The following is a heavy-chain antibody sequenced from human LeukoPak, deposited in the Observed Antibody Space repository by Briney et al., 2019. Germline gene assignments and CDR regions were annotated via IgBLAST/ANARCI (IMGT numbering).Heavy chain of an antibody. CDR1: GGSISTYS. V-gene: IGHV4-59*13. CDR3: ARSSKTYYMDV. J-gene: IGHJ6*03. CDR2: IYYSGST. Sequence: SETLSLTCTVSGGSISTYSWTWIRQPPGKGLEWVGYIYYSGSTHYNSSLKSRVSISIDTSNNQFSLQLNSVTAADTAVYYCARSSKTYYMDVWGRGTTVTVSS.